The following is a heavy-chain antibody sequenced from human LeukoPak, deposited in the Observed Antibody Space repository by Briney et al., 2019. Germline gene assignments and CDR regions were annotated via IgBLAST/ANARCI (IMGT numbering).Heavy chain of an antibody. Sequence: GGSLRLSCAASGFTFSSYSMNWFRQTPGKGLEWVAKIRGDGGEKDHVASVKGRFTISGDNAKNSLYLQMNSLRVEDTAVYYCARGGAARPDFWGQGTLVTVSS. J-gene: IGHJ4*02. CDR2: IRGDGGEK. CDR3: ARGGAARPDF. CDR1: GFTFSSYS. V-gene: IGHV3-7*01. D-gene: IGHD6-6*01.